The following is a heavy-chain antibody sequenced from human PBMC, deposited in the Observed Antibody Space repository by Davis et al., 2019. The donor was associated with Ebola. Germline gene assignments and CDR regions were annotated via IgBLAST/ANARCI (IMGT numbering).Heavy chain of an antibody. CDR1: GGSISSYY. D-gene: IGHD6-6*01. CDR3: AISSSLDYYYYYGMDV. CDR2: IYYSGST. J-gene: IGHJ6*02. Sequence: MPSETLSLTCTVSGGSISSYYWSWIRQPPGKGLEWIGYIYYSGSTYYNPSLKSRVTISVDTSKNQFSLKLSSVTAADTAVYYCAISSSLDYYYYYGMDVWGQGTTVTVSS. V-gene: IGHV4-59*04.